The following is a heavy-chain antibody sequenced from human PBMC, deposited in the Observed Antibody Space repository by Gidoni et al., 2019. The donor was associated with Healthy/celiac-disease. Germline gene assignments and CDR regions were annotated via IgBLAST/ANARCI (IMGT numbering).Heavy chain of an antibody. CDR3: ATLGYSYGGVDY. J-gene: IGHJ4*02. D-gene: IGHD5-18*01. CDR1: GFTFSSYA. CDR2: ISGSGGST. Sequence: EVQLLESGGGLVQPGGSLRLPCAASGFTFSSYARSWVRQAPGKGVEWVSAISGSGGSTYYADSVKGRFTISRDNSKNTLYLQMNSLRAEDTAVYYCATLGYSYGGVDYWGQGTLVTVSS. V-gene: IGHV3-23*01.